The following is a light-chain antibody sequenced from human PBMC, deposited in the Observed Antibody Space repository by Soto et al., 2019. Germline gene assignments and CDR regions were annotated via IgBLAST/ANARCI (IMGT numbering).Light chain of an antibody. CDR2: DVS. CDR3: QQRSKWPPT. J-gene: IGKJ5*01. V-gene: IGKV3-11*01. CDR1: QSVNDY. Sequence: ELVLTQSPATLSLSPGERATLSCRASQSVNDYLAWYQQKPGQAPRLLIYDVSNRAIGVPARFSGSGSGTDFTLTIISLEPEDFAVYYCQQRSKWPPTFGQGTRLEIK.